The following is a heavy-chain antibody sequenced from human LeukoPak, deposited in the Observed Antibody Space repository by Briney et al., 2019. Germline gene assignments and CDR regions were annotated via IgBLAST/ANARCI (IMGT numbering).Heavy chain of an antibody. V-gene: IGHV3-9*01. J-gene: IGHJ6*02. CDR1: GFTFDDYA. Sequence: PGRSLRLSCAASGFTFDDYAMHWVRQAPGKGLEWVSGISWNSGSIGYADSVKGRFTISRDNAKNSLYLQMNSLRAEDTAVYYCARDYDSSGYSPMDVWGQGTTVTVSS. CDR2: ISWNSGSI. D-gene: IGHD3-22*01. CDR3: ARDYDSSGYSPMDV.